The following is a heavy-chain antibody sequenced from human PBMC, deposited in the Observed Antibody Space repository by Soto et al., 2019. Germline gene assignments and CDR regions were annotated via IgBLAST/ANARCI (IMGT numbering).Heavy chain of an antibody. CDR1: GFTFSRYS. CDR2: ISGSGDTI. J-gene: IGHJ6*03. Sequence: GGSLRLSCAASGFTFSRYSMSWVRQAPGKGLEWVSYISGSGDTIYYADSVKGRFTISRDIAKNSLYLQMSSLRAEDTAVYYCAREEGYYYYYMDVWGKGTTVTVSS. V-gene: IGHV3-48*01. CDR3: AREEGYYYYYMDV.